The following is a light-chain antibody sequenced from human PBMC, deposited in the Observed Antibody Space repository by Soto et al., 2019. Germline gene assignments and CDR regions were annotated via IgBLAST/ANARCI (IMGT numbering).Light chain of an antibody. CDR1: QSVSSNF. J-gene: IGKJ2*01. CDR2: GVY. V-gene: IGKV3-20*01. Sequence: EIVLTQSPDTLSLSPGERATLSCRASQSVSSNFFAWYQQKPGQAPRLLIHGVYSRATGTPDSFSVSGSETDFTLTISRLEPEDFAIDYCQQYGASPRTFGQGTTLEIK. CDR3: QQYGASPRT.